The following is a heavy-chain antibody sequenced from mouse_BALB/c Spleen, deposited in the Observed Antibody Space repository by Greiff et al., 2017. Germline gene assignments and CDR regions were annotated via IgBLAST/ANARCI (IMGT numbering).Heavy chain of an antibody. CDR1: EYEFPSHD. CDR2: INSDGGST. CDR3: ARHGVYDGYYGGFAY. J-gene: IGHJ3*01. Sequence: EVKLMESGGGLVQPGESLKLSCESNEYEFPSHDMSWVRKTPEKRLELVAAINSDGGSTYYPDTMERRFIISRDNTKKTLYLQMSSLRSEDTALYYCARHGVYDGYYGGFAYWGQGTLVTVSA. D-gene: IGHD2-3*01. V-gene: IGHV5-2*01.